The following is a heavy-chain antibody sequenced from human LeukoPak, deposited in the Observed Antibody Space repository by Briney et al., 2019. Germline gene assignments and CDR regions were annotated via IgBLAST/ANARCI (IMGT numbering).Heavy chain of an antibody. Sequence: RSGGSLRLSCAASGFTFSSYAMSWVRQAPGKGLEWVGFIRSKAYGGTTEYAASVKGRFTISRDDSKSIAYLQMNSLKTEDTAVYYCTRESITMIVGFDYWGQGTLVTVSS. J-gene: IGHJ4*02. D-gene: IGHD3-22*01. CDR3: TRESITMIVGFDY. CDR2: IRSKAYGGTT. V-gene: IGHV3-49*04. CDR1: GFTFSSYA.